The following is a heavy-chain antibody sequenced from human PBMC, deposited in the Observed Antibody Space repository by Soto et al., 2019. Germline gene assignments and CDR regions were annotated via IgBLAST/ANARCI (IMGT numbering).Heavy chain of an antibody. CDR2: TYHSGST. J-gene: IGHJ4*02. CDR3: ATLPPRVVVSVLPIPT. Sequence: PSETLSLTCNVSGGSITGYHWSWIRQPPGKGLEWIGETYHSGSTTYNPSLKSRVTISVDTSNNQFLLKLSSLTAADAAVYYCATLPPRVVVSVLPIPTWGQGTLVTVSS. CDR1: GGSITGYH. V-gene: IGHV4-59*12. D-gene: IGHD2-21*01.